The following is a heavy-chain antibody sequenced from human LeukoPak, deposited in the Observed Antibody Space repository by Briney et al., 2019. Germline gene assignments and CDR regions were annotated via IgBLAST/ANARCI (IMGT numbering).Heavy chain of an antibody. CDR2: ISSSSSYI. CDR1: GFTFSSYS. J-gene: IGHJ4*02. CDR3: ARGESSTRPFDY. D-gene: IGHD6-13*01. V-gene: IGHV3-21*01. Sequence: GGSLRLSCAASGFTFSSYSMNWVRQAPGKGLDWVSSISSSSSYIYYADSVKGRFTISRDNAKNSLYLQMNSLRAEDTAVYYCARGESSTRPFDYWGQGTLVTVSS.